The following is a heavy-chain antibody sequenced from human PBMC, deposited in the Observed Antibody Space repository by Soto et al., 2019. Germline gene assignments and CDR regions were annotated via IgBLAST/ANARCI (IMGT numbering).Heavy chain of an antibody. V-gene: IGHV4-30-4*01. CDR2: IYYSGST. Sequence: SETLSLTCTVSGGSISSGDYYWSWIRQPPGKGLEWIGYIYYSGSTYYNPSLKSRVTISVDTSKNQFSLKLSSVTAADTAVYYCARDRLGITGTTPDYWGQGTLVTVSS. D-gene: IGHD1-7*01. CDR1: GGSISSGDYY. CDR3: ARDRLGITGTTPDY. J-gene: IGHJ4*02.